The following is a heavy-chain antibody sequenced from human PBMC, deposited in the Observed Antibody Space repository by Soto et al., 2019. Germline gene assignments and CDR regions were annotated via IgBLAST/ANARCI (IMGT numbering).Heavy chain of an antibody. J-gene: IGHJ6*02. CDR1: GYTFTSYA. Sequence: ASVKVSCKASGYTFTSYAMHWVRQDPGQRLEWMGWINAGNWNTKYSQKFQGRVTITRDTSASTAYMELSSLRSEDTAVYYCARGDFWSGYSFSYYYGMDVWGQGTTVTVSS. CDR2: INAGNWNT. CDR3: ARGDFWSGYSFSYYYGMDV. D-gene: IGHD3-3*01. V-gene: IGHV1-3*01.